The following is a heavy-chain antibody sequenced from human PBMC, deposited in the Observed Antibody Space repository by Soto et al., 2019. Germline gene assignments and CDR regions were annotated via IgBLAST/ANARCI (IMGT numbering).Heavy chain of an antibody. V-gene: IGHV1-8*01. CDR1: GYTFTSYD. D-gene: IGHD3-3*01. CDR3: ARRNYDFWSGYYSDYYFDY. Sequence: QVQLVQSGAEVKKPGASVKVSCKASGYTFTSYDINWVRQATGQGLEGMGWMNPNSGNTGYAQKVQGRVTMTRNTSISTAYMELSSLRSEDTAVYYCARRNYDFWSGYYSDYYFDYWGQGTLVTVSS. CDR2: MNPNSGNT. J-gene: IGHJ4*02.